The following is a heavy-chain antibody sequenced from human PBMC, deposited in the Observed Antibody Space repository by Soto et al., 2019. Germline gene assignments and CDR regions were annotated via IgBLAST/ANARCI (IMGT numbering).Heavy chain of an antibody. CDR3: AKEGCSSTSCYGNNWFDP. D-gene: IGHD2-2*01. Sequence: LRLSCAASGFTFSSYGMHWVRQAPGKGLEWVAVISYDGSNKYYADSVKGRFTISRDNSKNTLYLQTNSLRAEDTAVYYCAKEGCSSTSCYGNNWFDPWGQGTLVTVSS. CDR1: GFTFSSYG. J-gene: IGHJ5*02. CDR2: ISYDGSNK. V-gene: IGHV3-30*18.